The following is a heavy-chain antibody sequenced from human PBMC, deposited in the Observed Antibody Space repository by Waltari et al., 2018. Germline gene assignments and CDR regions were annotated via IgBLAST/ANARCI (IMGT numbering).Heavy chain of an antibody. J-gene: IGHJ4*02. CDR1: GYSISSGYY. CDR3: ARLGARGSGSYSIDY. V-gene: IGHV4-38-2*01. Sequence: QVQLQESGPGLVKPSETLSLTCAVSGYSISSGYYWGWIRQPPGKGLEWIGSIYHSGSSYYNPSLKSRVTMSVDTSKNQFSLKLSAVTAADTAVYYCARLGARGSGSYSIDYWGQGTLVTVSS. D-gene: IGHD3-10*01. CDR2: IYHSGSS.